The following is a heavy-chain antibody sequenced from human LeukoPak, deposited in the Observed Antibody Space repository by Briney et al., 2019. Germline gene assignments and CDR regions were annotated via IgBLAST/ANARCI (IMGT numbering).Heavy chain of an antibody. CDR3: ARDGYTIASYFDY. CDR1: GGSISRHY. V-gene: IGHV4-59*11. Sequence: SDTLSLTCTVSGGSISRHYWSWIRQPPGKGLEWIGYLHDSGITSYNPSLKSRVTISVDTSKSQFSLKLTSVTAADTAVYYCARDGYTIASYFDYWGQGALVTVSS. CDR2: LHDSGIT. D-gene: IGHD5-24*01. J-gene: IGHJ4*02.